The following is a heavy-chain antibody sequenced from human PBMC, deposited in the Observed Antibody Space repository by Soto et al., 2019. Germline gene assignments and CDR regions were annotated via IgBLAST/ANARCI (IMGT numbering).Heavy chain of an antibody. D-gene: IGHD6-19*01. V-gene: IGHV3-23*01. CDR2: ISGSGGST. CDR1: GFTFSSYA. J-gene: IGHJ4*02. CDR3: ANEIGIAVAVGYFDY. Sequence: PGGSLRLSCAASGFTFSSYAMSWVRQAPGKGLEWVSAISGSGGSTYYADSVKGRFTISRDNSKNTLYLQMNSLRAEDTAVYYCANEIGIAVAVGYFDYWGQGTLVTVSS.